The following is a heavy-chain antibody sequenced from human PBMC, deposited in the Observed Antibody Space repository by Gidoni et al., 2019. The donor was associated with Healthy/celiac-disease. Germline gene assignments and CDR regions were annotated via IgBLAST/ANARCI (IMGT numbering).Heavy chain of an antibody. CDR2: INHSGST. Sequence: QVQLQQWGAGLLKPSETLSLTCAVYGGSFSGYYWSWIRQPPGKGLEWIGEINHSGSTNYNPSLKSRVTISVDTSKNQFSLKLSSVTAADTAVYYCARGAARPGSWFDPWGQGTLVTVSS. J-gene: IGHJ5*02. D-gene: IGHD6-6*01. CDR3: ARGAARPGSWFDP. CDR1: GGSFSGYY. V-gene: IGHV4-34*01.